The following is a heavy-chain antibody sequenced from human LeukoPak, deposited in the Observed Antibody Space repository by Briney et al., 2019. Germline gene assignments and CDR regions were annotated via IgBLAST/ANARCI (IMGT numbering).Heavy chain of an antibody. Sequence: PSETLSLTCTVSGGSISRDYWSWIRQPPGKGLEWIGYIYYTGSTNYNPSLKSRVAISVDTSKNQFSLKLSSVTAADTAVYYCARDRPGGSSLDYWGQGTLVTVSS. CDR2: IYYTGST. D-gene: IGHD6-13*01. CDR1: GGSISRDY. V-gene: IGHV4-59*01. J-gene: IGHJ4*02. CDR3: ARDRPGGSSLDY.